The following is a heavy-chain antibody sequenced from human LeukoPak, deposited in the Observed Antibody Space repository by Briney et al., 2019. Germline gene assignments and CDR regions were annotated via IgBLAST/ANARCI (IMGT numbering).Heavy chain of an antibody. CDR2: ISYDGSTR. CDR3: ARAPYSSGWYYFDY. Sequence: PGRSLRLPCAASGFTFSSYAMHWVRQAPGKGLEWVALISYDGSTRDYVDSEKGRFTTSRDNSINTLYLQMDSLRPEDTAVYYCARAPYSSGWYYFDYWGQGTLVTVSS. D-gene: IGHD6-19*01. J-gene: IGHJ4*02. V-gene: IGHV3-30*04. CDR1: GFTFSSYA.